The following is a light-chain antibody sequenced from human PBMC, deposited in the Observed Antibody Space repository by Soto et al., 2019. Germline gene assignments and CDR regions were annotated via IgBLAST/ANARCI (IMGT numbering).Light chain of an antibody. CDR3: HQYNIWPPLL. J-gene: IGKJ4*01. V-gene: IGKV3-15*01. Sequence: EIVMTQSPATLSVSPGERATLSCRSSQTLSNSFIAWYQQKPGQAPRLLIYGASTRATGIPARFSGSGSGTEYTLTISDLQSEDFAVYYCHQYNIWPPLLFGGGTKVDIK. CDR1: QTLSNS. CDR2: GAS.